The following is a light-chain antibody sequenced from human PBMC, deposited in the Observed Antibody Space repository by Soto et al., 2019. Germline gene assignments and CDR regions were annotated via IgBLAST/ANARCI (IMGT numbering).Light chain of an antibody. CDR2: EVT. J-gene: IGLJ3*02. CDR3: GSYTSTDSLK. V-gene: IGLV2-14*01. Sequence: QSALTQPASVSGSPGQSITISCIGSSNDVGGYNFVSWYQQHPGKAPKLLIYEVTTRPSGISDRFSGSRSGNTASLTISGLQPEDEADYYCGSYTSTDSLKFGGGTKLTVL. CDR1: SNDVGGYNF.